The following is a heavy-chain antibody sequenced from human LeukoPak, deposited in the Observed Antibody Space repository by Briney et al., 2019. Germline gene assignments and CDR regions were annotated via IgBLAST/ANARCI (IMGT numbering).Heavy chain of an antibody. V-gene: IGHV1-18*01. J-gene: IGHJ4*02. D-gene: IGHD3-16*01. Sequence: ASVKVSCKTSGYTFATFGISWVRQAPGQGLELMAWITSYKGNTNIAQKFQGRLTVTTDTSASTAYMELRRLTSDDTAIYYCATSAHERLWGNFFDYWGQGSLVTVSS. CDR3: ATSAHERLWGNFFDY. CDR1: GYTFATFG. CDR2: ITSYKGNT.